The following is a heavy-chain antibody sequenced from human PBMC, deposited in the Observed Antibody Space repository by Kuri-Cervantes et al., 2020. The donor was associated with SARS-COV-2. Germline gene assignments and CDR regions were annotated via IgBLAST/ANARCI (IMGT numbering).Heavy chain of an antibody. D-gene: IGHD2-21*02. Sequence: SVKVSCKASGGTFSSYDISWVRQAPGQGLEWMGRIIPSFGRANYAQKFQGRVTITADNSTSTAYMELSSLRSEDTAVYYCARRVVVTAVLDDAFDIWGQGTMVTVSS. J-gene: IGHJ3*02. CDR3: ARRVVVTAVLDDAFDI. CDR1: GGTFSSYD. CDR2: IIPSFGRA. V-gene: IGHV1-69*04.